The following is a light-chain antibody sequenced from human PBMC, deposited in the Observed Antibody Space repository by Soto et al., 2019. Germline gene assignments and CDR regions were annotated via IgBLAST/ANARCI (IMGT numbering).Light chain of an antibody. CDR1: QNIRSR. CDR2: DAS. V-gene: IGKV1-5*01. J-gene: IGKJ1*01. CDR3: QQYSDYPWT. Sequence: DFQMTQSPSTLSASVGDRVTITCRASQNIRSRLAWFQQKPGKAPKLLIYDASSLYSGVPSRFSGSGSGTEITLTISSLQPDDFATYYCQQYSDYPWTFGQGTKVDIK.